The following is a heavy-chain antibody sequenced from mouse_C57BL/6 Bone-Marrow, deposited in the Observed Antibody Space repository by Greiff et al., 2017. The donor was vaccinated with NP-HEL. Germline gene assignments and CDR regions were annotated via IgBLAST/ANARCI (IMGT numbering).Heavy chain of an antibody. Sequence: EVQLQQSGPELVKPGASVKIPCKASGYTFTDYNMDWVKQSHGKSLEWIGDINPNNGGTIYNQKFKGKATLTVDKSSSTAYMELRSLTSEDTAVYYCARSFSDGYYVGWFAYWGQGTLVTVSA. J-gene: IGHJ3*01. V-gene: IGHV1-18*01. D-gene: IGHD2-3*01. CDR3: ARSFSDGYYVGWFAY. CDR2: INPNNGGT. CDR1: GYTFTDYN.